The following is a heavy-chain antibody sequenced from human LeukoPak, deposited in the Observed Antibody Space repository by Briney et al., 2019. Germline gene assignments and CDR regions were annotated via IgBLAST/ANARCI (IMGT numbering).Heavy chain of an antibody. CDR1: DDPINSGVYY. CDR3: ARAKKRSGRSRNFYLDV. CDR2: IYTSGTTT. Sequence: SETLSLTCTVSDDPINSGVYYWNWIRQPAGKGLEWIGHIYTSGTTTNSNPSLRTRVAISLDTSKNHFSLKLSSVTAADTAVYYCARAKKRSGRSRNFYLDVWGKGTTVTVSS. J-gene: IGHJ6*03. V-gene: IGHV4-61*09. D-gene: IGHD1-26*01.